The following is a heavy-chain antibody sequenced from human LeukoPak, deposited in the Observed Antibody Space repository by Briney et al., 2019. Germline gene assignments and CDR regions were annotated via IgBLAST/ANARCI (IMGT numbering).Heavy chain of an antibody. CDR3: ASALQYYVAMDV. J-gene: IGHJ6*02. CDR2: IGSDGKT. V-gene: IGHV3-23*01. Sequence: GGSLRLSCEASGCTFSADAMTLVRQAPGKGLEWVSSIGSDGKTHYSESVKGRFAISRDNSKSMLFLQLNRLRAENTALYYCASALQYYVAMDVWGQGTTVTVSS. CDR1: GCTFSADA. D-gene: IGHD3-10*02.